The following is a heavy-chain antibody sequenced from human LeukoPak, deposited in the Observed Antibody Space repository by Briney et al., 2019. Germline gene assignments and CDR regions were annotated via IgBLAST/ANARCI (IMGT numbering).Heavy chain of an antibody. CDR3: ARDYDSSGYGAFDI. Sequence: PSETLSLTCTVSGGSISSYYWSWIRQPPGKGLEWIGYIYYSGCTNYNPSLKSRVTISVDTSKNQFSLKLSSVTAADTAVYYCARDYDSSGYGAFDIWGQGTMVTVSS. CDR2: IYYSGCT. J-gene: IGHJ3*02. D-gene: IGHD3-22*01. V-gene: IGHV4-59*01. CDR1: GGSISSYY.